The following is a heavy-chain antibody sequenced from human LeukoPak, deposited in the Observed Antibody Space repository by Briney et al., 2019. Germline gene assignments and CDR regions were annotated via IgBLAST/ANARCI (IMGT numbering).Heavy chain of an antibody. Sequence: GGSLRLSCAASGFTFSSYGMHWVRQAPGKGLEWVAVIWYDGSNKYYADSVKGRFTISRDNSKNTLYLQMNSRRAEDTAVYYCARYGPIGTNFDYWGQGTLVTVSS. CDR1: GFTFSSYG. CDR2: IWYDGSNK. J-gene: IGHJ4*02. CDR3: ARYGPIGTNFDY. D-gene: IGHD4/OR15-4a*01. V-gene: IGHV3-33*01.